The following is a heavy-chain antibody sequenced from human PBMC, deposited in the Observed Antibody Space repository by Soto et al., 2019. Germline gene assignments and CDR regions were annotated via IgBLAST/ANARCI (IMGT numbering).Heavy chain of an antibody. CDR3: ARSSCPGGHCYIEAFDI. D-gene: IGHD2-21*02. CDR2: IYIGGST. V-gene: IGHV3-66*01. CDR1: GFTVSNNY. J-gene: IGHJ3*02. Sequence: GGSLRLSCAASGFTVSNNYMNWVRQAPGKGLEWVSLIYIGGSTYYADSVKDRFTISRDDSKNTLYLQMSSLRAEDTAIYYCARSSCPGGHCYIEAFDIWGQGTMVTVSS.